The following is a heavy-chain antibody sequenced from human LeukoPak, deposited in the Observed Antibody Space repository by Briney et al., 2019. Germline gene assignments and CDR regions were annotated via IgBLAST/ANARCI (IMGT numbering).Heavy chain of an antibody. CDR1: GGSISSYY. CDR3: ARVRGVYYFNY. V-gene: IGHV4-59*01. J-gene: IGHJ4*02. CDR2: IYYSGST. D-gene: IGHD3-10*01. Sequence: SETLSLTCTVSGGSISSYYWSWLRQPPGKGLEWIGYIYYSGSTNYNPSLKSRVTISVDTSKNQFSLKLGSVTAADTAVYYCARVRGVYYFNYWGQGTLVTVSS.